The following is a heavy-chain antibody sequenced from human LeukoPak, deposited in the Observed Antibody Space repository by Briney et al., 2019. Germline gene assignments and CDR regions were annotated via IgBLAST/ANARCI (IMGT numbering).Heavy chain of an antibody. V-gene: IGHV4-39*07. J-gene: IGHJ4*02. Sequence: SETLSLTCTVSGGSISSSSYYWGWIRQPPGKGLEWIGSIYYSGSTYYNPSLKSRVTISVDTSKNQFSLKLSSVTAADTAVHYCARAHYSSGWQFDYWGQGTLVTVSS. CDR1: GGSISSSSYY. CDR2: IYYSGST. CDR3: ARAHYSSGWQFDY. D-gene: IGHD6-19*01.